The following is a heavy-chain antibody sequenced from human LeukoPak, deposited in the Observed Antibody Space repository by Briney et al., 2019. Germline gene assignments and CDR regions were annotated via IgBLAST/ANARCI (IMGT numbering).Heavy chain of an antibody. Sequence: SETLSLTCAVYGGSFSGYYWSWIRQPPGKGLEWIGEINHSGSTNYNPSLKSRVTISVDTSKNQFSLKLSSVTAADTAVYYCARLRYCSSTSCYAGYYYYYMDVWGKGTTVTVSS. V-gene: IGHV4-34*01. CDR1: GGSFSGYY. J-gene: IGHJ6*03. CDR2: INHSGST. D-gene: IGHD2-2*01. CDR3: ARLRYCSSTSCYAGYYYYYMDV.